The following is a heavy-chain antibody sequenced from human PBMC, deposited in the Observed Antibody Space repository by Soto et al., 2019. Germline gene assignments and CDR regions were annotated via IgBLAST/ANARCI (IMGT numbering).Heavy chain of an antibody. CDR2: INWNSGRI. D-gene: IGHD2-15*01. CDR1: GFTFEDYA. CDR3: AKGRVEAADNWFDP. V-gene: IGHV3-9*01. Sequence: EVQLVESGGGLVQPGRSLRLSCEASGFTFEDYAMHWVRQAPGKGLEWVSGINWNSGRIGYGDSVKGRFTVSRDNAKNTLYLQMNNLRTEDTALYYCAKGRVEAADNWFDPWGQGTLVTVSS. J-gene: IGHJ5*02.